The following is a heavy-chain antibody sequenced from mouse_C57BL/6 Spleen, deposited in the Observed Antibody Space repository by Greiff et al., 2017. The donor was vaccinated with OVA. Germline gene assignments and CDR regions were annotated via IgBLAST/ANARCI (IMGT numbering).Heavy chain of an antibody. Sequence: EVQLVESGGGLVKPGGSLKLSCAASGFTFSDYGMHWVRQAPEKGLEWVAYISSGSSTIYYADTVKGRFTISRDNAKNTLFLQMTSLRSEDTAMYYCAREGLRNFDYWGQGTTLTVSS. CDR2: ISSGSSTI. V-gene: IGHV5-17*01. CDR1: GFTFSDYG. CDR3: AREGLRNFDY. J-gene: IGHJ2*01. D-gene: IGHD2-4*01.